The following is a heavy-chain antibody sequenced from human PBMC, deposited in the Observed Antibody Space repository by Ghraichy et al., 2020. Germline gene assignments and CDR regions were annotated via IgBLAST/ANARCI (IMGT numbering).Heavy chain of an antibody. CDR2: VHGRGST. D-gene: IGHD5-18*01. V-gene: IGHV4-59*01. CDR1: GGSISNYY. CDR3: ASGTGWLQTY. Sequence: SETLSLTCTVSGGSISNYYCNWFRQPPGKGLEWIGYVHGRGSTKYHPSLESRVTVSSDTAKNEFSLSLTSMTPADTAVYYCASGTGWLQTYWGQGTLFTVSS. J-gene: IGHJ4*02.